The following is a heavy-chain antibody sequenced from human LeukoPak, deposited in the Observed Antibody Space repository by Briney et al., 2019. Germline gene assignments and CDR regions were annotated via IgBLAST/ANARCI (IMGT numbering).Heavy chain of an antibody. J-gene: IGHJ3*02. D-gene: IGHD7-27*01. V-gene: IGHV1-69*13. CDR1: GGTFSSYA. CDR2: IIPIFGTA. Sequence: ASVKVSCKAPGGTFSSYAISWVRQALGQGLEWMGGIIPIFGTANYAQKFQGRVTITADESTSTAYMELSSLRSEDTAVYYCAREYTGAHDAFDIWGQGTMVTVSS. CDR3: AREYTGAHDAFDI.